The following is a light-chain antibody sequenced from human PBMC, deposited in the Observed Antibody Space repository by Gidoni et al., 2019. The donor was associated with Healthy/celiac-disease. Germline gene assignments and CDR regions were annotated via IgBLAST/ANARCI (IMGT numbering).Light chain of an antibody. CDR2: DVS. J-gene: IGLJ3*02. V-gene: IGLV2-14*01. CDR3: SSYTSSSTPYWV. CDR1: SSNVGGYNY. Sequence: QSALTQPASVSGSPGQSIPIPCTGTSSNVGGYNYVSWYQQHPGKAPKLMIYDVSNRPSGVSNRFSGSKSGNTASLTISGLQAEDEADYYCSSYTSSSTPYWVFGGGTKLTVL.